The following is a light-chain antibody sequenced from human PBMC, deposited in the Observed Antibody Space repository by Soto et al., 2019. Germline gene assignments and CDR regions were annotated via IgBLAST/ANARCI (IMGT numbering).Light chain of an antibody. CDR1: NSNIGRNY. CDR3: ATWDTSLRAVV. V-gene: IGLV1-51*01. CDR2: DTH. Sequence: QSVLTQPPSVSAAPRQKATIPCSGSNSNIGRNYVCWYQQFPGAAPKLLIFDTHQRPSGIPDRFSGSKSGTSANLVITGLQTGDEADYYCATWDTSLRAVVFGGGTQLTVL. J-gene: IGLJ2*01.